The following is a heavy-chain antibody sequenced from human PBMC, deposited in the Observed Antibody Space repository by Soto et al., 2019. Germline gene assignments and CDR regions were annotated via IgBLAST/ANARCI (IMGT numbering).Heavy chain of an antibody. J-gene: IGHJ4*02. CDR1: GYTFTGYD. V-gene: IGHV1-8*01. D-gene: IGHD2-2*03. CDR3: VRGLRRGYSVY. Sequence: QVQLVQSGAEVKKPGASVKVSCKASGYTFTGYDVNWVRQATGQGLEWVGWMNPNTGVAGFAQKFQGRVTLTGNTSITTAYMELSSLRSEDTAVYYCVRGLRRGYSVYWGQGSLVTVSS. CDR2: MNPNTGVA.